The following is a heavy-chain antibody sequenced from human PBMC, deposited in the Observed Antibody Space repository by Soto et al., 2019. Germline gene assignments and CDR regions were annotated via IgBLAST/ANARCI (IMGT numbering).Heavy chain of an antibody. D-gene: IGHD6-6*01. Sequence: GASVKVSCKASGYTFTSYYMHWVRQAPGQGLEWMGIINPSGGSTSYAQKFQGRVTMTRDTSTSTVYMELSSLRSEDTAVYYCARGGFVKRIEYSSSSGWFDPWGQGTLVTVSS. CDR2: INPSGGST. V-gene: IGHV1-46*01. CDR1: GYTFTSYY. CDR3: ARGGFVKRIEYSSSSGWFDP. J-gene: IGHJ5*02.